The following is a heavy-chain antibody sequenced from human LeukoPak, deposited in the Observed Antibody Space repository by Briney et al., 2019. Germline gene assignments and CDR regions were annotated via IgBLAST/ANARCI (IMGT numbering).Heavy chain of an antibody. Sequence: SETLSLTCTVSGGSISRSTYYWGWIRQPPGKGLEWIGSMYYSGNTYYNPSLKSRVTISVDTSKNQFSLKLSFVTAADTAVYYCARHSLADCSSTSCYREGFDPWGQGTLVTVSS. CDR2: MYYSGNT. V-gene: IGHV4-39*01. CDR1: GGSISRSTYY. CDR3: ARHSLADCSSTSCYREGFDP. D-gene: IGHD2-2*01. J-gene: IGHJ5*02.